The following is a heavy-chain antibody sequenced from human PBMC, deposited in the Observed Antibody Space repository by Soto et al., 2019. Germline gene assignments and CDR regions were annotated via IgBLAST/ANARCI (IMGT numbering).Heavy chain of an antibody. D-gene: IGHD4-17*01. CDR1: GYTFTSYG. CDR3: ARNAKPDYGGNSGRVGPWSY. J-gene: IGHJ4*02. V-gene: IGHV1-18*01. CDR2: ISAYNGNT. Sequence: ASVKVSCKASGYTFTSYGISWVRQAPGQGLEWMGWISAYNGNTNYAQKLQGRVTMTTDTSTSTAHMELRSLRSDDTAVYYCARNAKPDYGGNSGRVGPWSYWGQGTLVTVSS.